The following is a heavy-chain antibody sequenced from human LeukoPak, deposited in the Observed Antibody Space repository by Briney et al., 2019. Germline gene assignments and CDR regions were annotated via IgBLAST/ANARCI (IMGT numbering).Heavy chain of an antibody. Sequence: GGSLRLSCAASGFTFSSYAMSWVRQAPGKGLEWVSAISGSGGSTYYADSVKGRFTISRDSSKNTLYLQMNSLRAEATAVYYCAKDPIEDIVVVPAAIDPLDYWGQGTLVTVSS. D-gene: IGHD2-2*01. CDR2: ISGSGGST. CDR1: GFTFSSYA. CDR3: AKDPIEDIVVVPAAIDPLDY. V-gene: IGHV3-23*01. J-gene: IGHJ4*02.